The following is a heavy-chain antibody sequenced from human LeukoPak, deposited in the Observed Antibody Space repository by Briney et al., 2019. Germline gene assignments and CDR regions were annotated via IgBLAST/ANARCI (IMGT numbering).Heavy chain of an antibody. CDR1: GFTFSSYD. D-gene: IGHD1-26*01. CDR2: IGTAGDT. V-gene: IGHV3-13*01. CDR3: ARAIVGATAIDY. Sequence: GGSLRLSCAASGFTFSSYDMHWVRQATGKGLEWVSAIGTAGDTYYPGSVKGRFTISRENAKNSLYLQMNSPRAGDTAVYYCARAIVGATAIDYWGQGTLVTVSS. J-gene: IGHJ4*02.